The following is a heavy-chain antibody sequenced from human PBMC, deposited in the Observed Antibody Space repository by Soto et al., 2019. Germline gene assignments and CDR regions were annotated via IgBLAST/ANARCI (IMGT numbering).Heavy chain of an antibody. Sequence: PGGSLRLSCAASWFTVSSNYMSWVRQAPGKGLEWVSVIYSGGSTYYADSVKGRFTISRDNSKNTLYLQMNSLRAEDTAMYFLATGGSYFYYGMDPWGKASTVTVSS. J-gene: IGHJ6*04. CDR2: IYSGGST. CDR3: ATGGSYFYYGMDP. V-gene: IGHV3-53*01. D-gene: IGHD3-10*01. CDR1: WFTVSSNY.